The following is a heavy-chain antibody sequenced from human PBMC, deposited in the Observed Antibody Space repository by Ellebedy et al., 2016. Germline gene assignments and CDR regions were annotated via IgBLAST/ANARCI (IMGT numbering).Heavy chain of an antibody. CDR3: ARGVQRLENDF. D-gene: IGHD1-1*01. V-gene: IGHV1-8*01. Sequence: ASVKVSXXASGYTFTSVDLNWVRQAPGQGLEWMGWMNPHSGNTGYAEKFQGRVTMTRDISMNTAYMELRSLRSDDTAVYYCARGVQRLENDFWGQGTLVTVSS. CDR1: GYTFTSVD. J-gene: IGHJ4*02. CDR2: MNPHSGNT.